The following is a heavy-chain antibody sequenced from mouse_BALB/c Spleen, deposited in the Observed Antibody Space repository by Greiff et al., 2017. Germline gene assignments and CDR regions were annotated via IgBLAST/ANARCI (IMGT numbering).Heavy chain of an antibody. CDR2: INPSNGRT. CDR1: GYTFTSYG. J-gene: IGHJ2*01. V-gene: IGHV1S81*02. Sequence: QVQLQQPGAELVTPGASVTLSCRASGYTFTSYGMHWVKQRPGQGLEWIGEINPSNGRTNNNEKFKRKATLTVDKSFSTAYMQLRGLTFEDSAGYYCARGAGFDYWGQGTTLTVSS. CDR3: ARGAGFDY.